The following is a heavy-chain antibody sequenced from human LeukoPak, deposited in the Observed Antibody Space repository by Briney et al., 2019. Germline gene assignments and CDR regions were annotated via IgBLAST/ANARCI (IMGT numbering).Heavy chain of an antibody. CDR2: IVGDSSKT. CDR3: AKQPYNYYYLDV. D-gene: IGHD2-21*01. Sequence: GGSLRLSCAASGFTFSSCAMSWVRQAPGKGLEWVSTIVGDSSKTYYADSVKGRFTISRDNSNYMLFLHMNNLRAEDTAIYYCAKQPYNYYYLDVWGKGTTVTVSS. V-gene: IGHV3-23*01. J-gene: IGHJ6*03. CDR1: GFTFSSCA.